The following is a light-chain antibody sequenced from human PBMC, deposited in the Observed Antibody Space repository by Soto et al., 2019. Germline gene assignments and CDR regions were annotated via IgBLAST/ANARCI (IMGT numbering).Light chain of an antibody. CDR3: TSYTRSDTGV. CDR2: DVS. Sequence: QSVLTQPASVSGSPGQSVTISCTGTSSDVGGYNSVSWYQQHPGKAPKLLIYDVSNRPSGVSNRFSGSKSGNTASLTISGLQAEDEADYYCTSYTRSDTGVFGGGTKLTVL. J-gene: IGLJ2*01. V-gene: IGLV2-14*01. CDR1: SSDVGGYNS.